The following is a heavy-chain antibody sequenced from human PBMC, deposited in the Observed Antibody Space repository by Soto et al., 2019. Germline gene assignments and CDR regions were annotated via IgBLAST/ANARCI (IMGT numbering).Heavy chain of an antibody. CDR1: GFTFSDYY. CDR2: ISSSSSYT. Sequence: QVQLVESGGGLVKPGGSLRLSCAASGFTFSDYYMSWIRQAPGKGLEWVSYISSSSSYTNYADSVKGRFTISRDNAKNSLYLQMNSLRAEDTAVYYCARGVYCSGSSCLLLPPDYWGQGTLVTVSS. J-gene: IGHJ4*02. V-gene: IGHV3-11*06. D-gene: IGHD2-15*01. CDR3: ARGVYCSGSSCLLLPPDY.